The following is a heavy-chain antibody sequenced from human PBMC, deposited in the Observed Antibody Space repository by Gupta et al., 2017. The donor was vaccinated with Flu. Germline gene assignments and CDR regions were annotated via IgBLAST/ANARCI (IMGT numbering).Heavy chain of an antibody. CDR1: GFIFDTYS. CDR3: ARSWAAGGTGTYFDY. Sequence: EVQLVESGGGLVRHGGSLRLSCAASGFIFDTYSMNWVRQAPGKGLEWVSSISSSRSYIYYADSVKGRFTISRDNAKNSVFLQMNSLRAEDTAVYYCARSWAAGGTGTYFDYWGQGTPVTVSS. D-gene: IGHD1-1*01. CDR2: ISSSRSYI. V-gene: IGHV3-21*01. J-gene: IGHJ4*02.